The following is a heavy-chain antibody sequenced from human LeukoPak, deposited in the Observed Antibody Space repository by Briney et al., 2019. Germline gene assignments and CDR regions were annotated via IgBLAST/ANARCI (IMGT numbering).Heavy chain of an antibody. Sequence: PSETVSLTCTVPGGSISTYYWSWIRQPPGKGLEWIGYIYYSGNTNYHPSLKSRVTIAVDTSKNQFSLKLNSVTAADTAVYYCARVGPGDFDYWGQAAMATVSS. V-gene: IGHV4-59*01. CDR1: GGSISTYY. CDR3: ARVGPGDFDY. D-gene: IGHD7-27*01. J-gene: IGHJ4*02. CDR2: IYYSGNT.